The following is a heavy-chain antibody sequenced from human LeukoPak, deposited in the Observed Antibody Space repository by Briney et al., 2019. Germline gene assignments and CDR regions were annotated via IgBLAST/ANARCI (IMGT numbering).Heavy chain of an antibody. CDR2: IYSGGST. Sequence: PGGSLRLSCAASGFTVSSNYMSWVRQAPGKGLVRVSIIYSGGSTYYADSVRGRFTISRDNSKNTLDLQMSNLRAEDTAVYYCAKWGGGYYYYFDQWGQGTLVTVSS. J-gene: IGHJ4*02. CDR3: AKWGGGYYYYFDQ. D-gene: IGHD3-3*01. CDR1: GFTVSSNY. V-gene: IGHV3-66*01.